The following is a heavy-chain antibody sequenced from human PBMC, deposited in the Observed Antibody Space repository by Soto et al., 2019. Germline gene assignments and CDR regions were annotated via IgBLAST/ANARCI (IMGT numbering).Heavy chain of an antibody. CDR1: RFIFSDYG. V-gene: IGHV3-30*18. J-gene: IGHJ4*02. CDR2: ISYDGSNK. Sequence: QVQLVESGGGVVQPGRSLRLSCAAYRFIFSDYGMHWVRQAPGKGLEWVAVISYDGSNKYYADSVKGRFTISRDNSKNTLYLQMNSLRAEDTAVYYCAKCYSGDYVEYLDYWGQGTLVTVSS. D-gene: IGHD4-17*01. CDR3: AKCYSGDYVEYLDY.